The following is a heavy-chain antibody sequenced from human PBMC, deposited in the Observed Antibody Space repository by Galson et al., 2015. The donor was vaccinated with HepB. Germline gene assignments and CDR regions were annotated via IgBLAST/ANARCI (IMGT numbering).Heavy chain of an antibody. Sequence: SLRLSCAASGFTFSSYGMHWVRQALGKGLEWVAVIWYDGSNKYYADSVKGRFTISRDNSKNTLYLQMNSLRAEDTAVYYCARDGIKRPPDIAVAEAWFDPWGQGTLVTVSS. CDR1: GFTFSSYG. J-gene: IGHJ5*02. D-gene: IGHD6-19*01. V-gene: IGHV3-33*01. CDR2: IWYDGSNK. CDR3: ARDGIKRPPDIAVAEAWFDP.